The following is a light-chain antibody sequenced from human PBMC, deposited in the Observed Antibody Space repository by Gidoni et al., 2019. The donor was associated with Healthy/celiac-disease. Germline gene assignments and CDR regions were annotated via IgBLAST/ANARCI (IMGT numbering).Light chain of an antibody. V-gene: IGLV1-51*01. Sequence: QSVLTQPPSLSVAPGQKVTISCPGSSSNMGNNYVSWYQQLPGTAPKLLIYDNNKRPSGIPDRFSGSKSGTSATLGITGLQTGDEADYYCGTWDSSLSSVVFGGGTKLTVL. CDR2: DNN. CDR3: GTWDSSLSSVV. CDR1: SSNMGNNY. J-gene: IGLJ2*01.